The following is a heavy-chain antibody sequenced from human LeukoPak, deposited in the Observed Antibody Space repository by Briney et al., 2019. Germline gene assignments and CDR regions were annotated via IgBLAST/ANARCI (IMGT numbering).Heavy chain of an antibody. D-gene: IGHD5-18*01. V-gene: IGHV3-74*01. Sequence: GSLRLSCAASGFTFSSYWMHWVRQAPGKGLVWVSSINSDGSSPSYADSVKGRFTIPRDNANNPLYLQMNSLRAEDTAVYYCARDADPGYSYGIDCWGQGTLVTV. CDR2: INSDGSSP. CDR3: ARDADPGYSYGIDC. CDR1: GFTFSSYW. J-gene: IGHJ4*02.